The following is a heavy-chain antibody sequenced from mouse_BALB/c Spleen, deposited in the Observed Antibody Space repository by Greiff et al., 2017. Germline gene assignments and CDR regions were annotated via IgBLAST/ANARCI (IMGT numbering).Heavy chain of an antibody. Sequence: EVQLVESGGGLVQPGGSRKLSCAASGFTFSSYTMSWVRQTPEKRLEWVATISSGGSYTYYPDSVKGRFTISRDNAKNTLYLQMSSLKSEDTAMYYCTRDGYYGRSWYFDVWGAGTTVTVSS. CDR3: TRDGYYGRSWYFDV. CDR1: GFTFSSYT. J-gene: IGHJ1*01. V-gene: IGHV5-6-4*01. D-gene: IGHD1-1*01. CDR2: ISSGGSYT.